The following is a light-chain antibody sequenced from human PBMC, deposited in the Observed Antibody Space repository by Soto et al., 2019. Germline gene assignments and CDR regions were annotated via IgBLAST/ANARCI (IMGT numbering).Light chain of an antibody. CDR2: KAS. CDR3: QPYNSYSRT. CDR1: HSIGSW. J-gene: IGKJ1*01. V-gene: IGKV1-5*03. Sequence: DIQMTQSPPTLSASVGDRVTITCRASHSIGSWLAWYQHKPGKAPKLLIFKASTLETGVPSRFSGSGSETEFTLTISSLQPDDSATYYCQPYNSYSRTFGQGTKVDIK.